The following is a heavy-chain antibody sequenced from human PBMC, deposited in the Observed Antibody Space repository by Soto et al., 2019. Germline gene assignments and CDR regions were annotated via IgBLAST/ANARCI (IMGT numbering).Heavy chain of an antibody. CDR2: ISSSSSYI. J-gene: IGHJ5*02. D-gene: IGHD3-22*01. CDR3: ARALYYYDSSGYYGS. CDR1: GFTFSSYS. Sequence: EVQLVESGGGLVKPRGSLRLSCAASGFTFSSYSMNWVRQAPGKGLEWVSSISSSSSYIYYADSVKGRFTISRDNAKNSLYLQMNSLRAEDTAVYYCARALYYYDSSGYYGSWGQGTLVTVSS. V-gene: IGHV3-21*01.